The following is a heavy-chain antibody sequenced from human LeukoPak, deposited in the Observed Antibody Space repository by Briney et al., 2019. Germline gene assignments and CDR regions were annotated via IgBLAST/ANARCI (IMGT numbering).Heavy chain of an antibody. CDR3: AREGKDYDFWSGYYQRSYYYYGVDV. CDR1: GFTFSSYD. Sequence: GGSLRLSCGSSGFTFSSYDMHWVRQATGKGREWVSAIGTAGDTYYPGSVKGRFTISRENAKNSLYLQMNSLRAEDTAVYYCAREGKDYDFWSGYYQRSYYYYGVDVWGQGTTVTVSS. CDR2: IGTAGDT. D-gene: IGHD3-3*01. J-gene: IGHJ6*02. V-gene: IGHV3-13*04.